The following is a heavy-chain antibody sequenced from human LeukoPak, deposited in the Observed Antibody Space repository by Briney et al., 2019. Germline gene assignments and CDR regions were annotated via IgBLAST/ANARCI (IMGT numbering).Heavy chain of an antibody. V-gene: IGHV4-59*08. Sequence: SETLSLTCTVSGGSISSYYWSWIPQPPGKGLEWIGYIYYSGSTNYNPSLKSRVTISVDTSKNQFSLKLSSVTAADTAVYYCARQRRGSYFNAVDYWGQGTLVTVSS. CDR3: ARQRRGSYFNAVDY. CDR1: GGSISSYY. CDR2: IYYSGST. J-gene: IGHJ4*02. D-gene: IGHD1-26*01.